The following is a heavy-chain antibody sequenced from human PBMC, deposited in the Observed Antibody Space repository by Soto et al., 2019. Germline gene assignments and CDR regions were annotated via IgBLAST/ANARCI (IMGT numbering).Heavy chain of an antibody. D-gene: IGHD3-3*01. Sequence: QVRLVQSGAEVKKPGSSVKVSCKVSGGTFSKYSLSWVRQTPGQGLEWMGGITPFVDTSNYAQRFLGRVTITADRPPNAAFLDVRALSCENRPLCLSAVPSFWMGRIFYSRHYYGMDVWGQGTTVTVSS. J-gene: IGHJ6*02. V-gene: IGHV1-69*06. CDR3: AVPSFWMGRIFYSRHYYGMDV. CDR2: ITPFVDTS. CDR1: GGTFSKYS.